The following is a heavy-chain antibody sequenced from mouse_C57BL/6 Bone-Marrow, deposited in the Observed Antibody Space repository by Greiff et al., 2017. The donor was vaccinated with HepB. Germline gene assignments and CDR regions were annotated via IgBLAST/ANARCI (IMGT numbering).Heavy chain of an antibody. CDR3: ARYYPLPYFDY. V-gene: IGHV5-16*01. CDR2: INYDGSST. CDR1: GFTFSDYY. D-gene: IGHD1-1*01. Sequence: EVKLVDSEGGLVQPGSSMKLSCTASGFTFSDYYMAWVRQVPEKGLEWVANINYDGSSTYYLDSLKSRFIISRDNAKNILYLQMSSLKSEDTATYYCARYYPLPYFDYWGQGTTLTVSS. J-gene: IGHJ2*01.